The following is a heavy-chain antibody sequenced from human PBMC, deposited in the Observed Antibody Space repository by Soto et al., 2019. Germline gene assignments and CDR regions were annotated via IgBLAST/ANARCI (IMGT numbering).Heavy chain of an antibody. V-gene: IGHV6-1*01. D-gene: IGHD6-13*01. J-gene: IGHJ4*02. CDR2: TYYRSKWKN. CDR3: ASPGIAAAGTFDY. Sequence: SQTLSLTCAISGDSVFSNSAAWNWIRQSPSRGLEWLGRTYYRSKWKNDYAVSVKSRITINPDTSKNQFSLQLNSVTPEDTALYYCASPGIAAAGTFDYWGQGTLVTVYS. CDR1: GDSVFSNSAA.